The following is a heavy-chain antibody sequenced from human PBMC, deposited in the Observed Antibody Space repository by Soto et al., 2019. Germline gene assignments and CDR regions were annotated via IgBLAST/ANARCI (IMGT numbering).Heavy chain of an antibody. V-gene: IGHV3-23*04. D-gene: IGHD4-17*01. CDR3: TRDPNGDHIGAFDF. CDR2: ISGSGGGT. J-gene: IGHJ3*01. Sequence: EVQVVESGGGLVQPGGSLRLSCATSKFTFSAYAMTWVRQAPGEALAWVSSISGSGGGTSYADSVKGRFSISRDNSKNTLYLRMNSLRVEDTAVYYCTRDPNGDHIGAFDFWGQGIVVTVSS. CDR1: KFTFSAYA.